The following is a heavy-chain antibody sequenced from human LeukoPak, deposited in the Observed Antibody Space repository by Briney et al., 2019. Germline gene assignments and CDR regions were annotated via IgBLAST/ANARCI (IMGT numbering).Heavy chain of an antibody. D-gene: IGHD3-22*01. CDR3: AKIHDDSGHYYEYFQF. CDR1: GGTFRNSG. J-gene: IGHJ1*01. CDR2: IIPILDIT. Sequence: ASVKVSCKASGGTFRNSGISWVRQAPGQGLEYVGRIIPILDITEYGKTSPGRVTITADTATDTFYMELSGLRSEDTAVYYCAKIHDDSGHYYEYFQFWGQGTLITVSS. V-gene: IGHV1-69*04.